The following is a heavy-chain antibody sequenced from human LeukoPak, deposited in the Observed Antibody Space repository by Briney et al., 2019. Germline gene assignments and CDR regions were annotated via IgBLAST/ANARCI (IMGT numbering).Heavy chain of an antibody. Sequence: GASVKVSCKASGYTFTSYYMHWVRQAPGQGLEWMGIINPSGGSTSYAQKFQGRVTMTRDTSTSTVYMELSRLRSEDTAVYYCARGYNILTGYYNLPFDYWGQGTLVTVSS. V-gene: IGHV1-46*01. CDR3: ARGYNILTGYYNLPFDY. J-gene: IGHJ4*02. D-gene: IGHD3-9*01. CDR1: GYTFTSYY. CDR2: INPSGGST.